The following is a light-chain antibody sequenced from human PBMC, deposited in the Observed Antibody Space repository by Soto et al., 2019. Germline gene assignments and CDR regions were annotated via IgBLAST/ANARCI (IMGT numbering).Light chain of an antibody. Sequence: SYELTQPPSVSVAPGKTARITCGGNKIGSKSVHWYQQKPGQAPVLVIYYDSDRPSGIPERFSGSNSGNTATLTISRVEAGDEADYYCQVWDSSSDHVVFGGVTQLT. CDR2: YDS. J-gene: IGLJ2*01. CDR1: KIGSKS. V-gene: IGLV3-21*04. CDR3: QVWDSSSDHVV.